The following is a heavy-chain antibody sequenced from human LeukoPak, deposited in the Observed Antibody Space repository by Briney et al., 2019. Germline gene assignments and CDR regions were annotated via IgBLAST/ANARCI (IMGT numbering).Heavy chain of an antibody. CDR2: ISSSSDTI. J-gene: IGHJ4*02. D-gene: IGHD6-19*01. Sequence: KPGGSLRLSCAASGFTFSSYNMNWVRQAPGKGLEWISYISSSSDTIHYADSVKGRFTVSRDNAKNSLYLQMNSLRGEDTAVYYCARAAGWYNYWGQGTLVTVSS. CDR3: ARAAGWYNY. V-gene: IGHV3-48*04. CDR1: GFTFSSYN.